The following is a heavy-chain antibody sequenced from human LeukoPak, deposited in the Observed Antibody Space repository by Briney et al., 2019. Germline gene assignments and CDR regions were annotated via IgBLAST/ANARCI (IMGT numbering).Heavy chain of an antibody. D-gene: IGHD6-19*01. CDR2: IYYSGGT. Sequence: SETLSLTCTVSGGSISSYYWSWIRQPPGKGLEWIGYIYYSGGTNYNPSLKSRVTISVDTSKNQFSLKLSSVTAADTAVYYCARDAGYSSGWLLYWGQGTLVTVSS. J-gene: IGHJ4*02. V-gene: IGHV4-59*01. CDR1: GGSISSYY. CDR3: ARDAGYSSGWLLY.